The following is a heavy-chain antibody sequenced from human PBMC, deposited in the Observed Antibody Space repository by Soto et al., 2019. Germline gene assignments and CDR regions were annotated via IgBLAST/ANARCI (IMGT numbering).Heavy chain of an antibody. CDR1: GFTVSSNY. V-gene: IGHV3-66*01. CDR2: IYSGGST. Sequence: HPGGSLRLSCAASGFTVSSNYMSWVRQAPGKGLEWVSVIYSGGSTCYADSVKGRFTISRDNSKNTLYLQMNSLRAEDTAVYYCARDKCSTSCYKNYYYYMDVWGKGTTVTVSS. CDR3: ARDKCSTSCYKNYYYYMDV. D-gene: IGHD2-2*02. J-gene: IGHJ6*03.